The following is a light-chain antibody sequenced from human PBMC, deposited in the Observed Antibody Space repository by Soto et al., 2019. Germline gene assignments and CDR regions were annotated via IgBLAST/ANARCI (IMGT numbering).Light chain of an antibody. Sequence: EIVMTQSPATLSVSPGERATLSCRASQSVSSDLAWYQQKPGQSPRLLIYGASTRATGIPARFSGSGSGTEFTLTISSLQCADFAVYYCQQYTNWPLIFGQGTRLEIK. CDR1: QSVSSD. CDR3: QQYTNWPLI. J-gene: IGKJ5*01. CDR2: GAS. V-gene: IGKV3-15*01.